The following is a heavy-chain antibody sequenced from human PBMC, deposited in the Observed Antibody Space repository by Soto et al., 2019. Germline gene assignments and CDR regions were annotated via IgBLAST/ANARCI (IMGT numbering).Heavy chain of an antibody. CDR1: GYTFTGYY. V-gene: IGHV1-2*02. CDR3: ARDPSPVYSNVWYDVFDI. D-gene: IGHD6-19*01. Sequence: ASVKVSCKASGYTFTGYYMHWVRQAPGQGLEWMGWINPNSGGTNYAQKFQGRVTMTRDTSISTAYMELSRLRSDDTAVYYCARDPSPVYSNVWYDVFDIWGRGTMVTVSS. CDR2: INPNSGGT. J-gene: IGHJ3*02.